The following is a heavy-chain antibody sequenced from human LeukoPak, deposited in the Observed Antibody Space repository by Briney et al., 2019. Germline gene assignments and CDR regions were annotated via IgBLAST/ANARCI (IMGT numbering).Heavy chain of an antibody. CDR2: ISYNGSNK. CDR1: GFTFSSYA. D-gene: IGHD4-23*01. Sequence: GGSLRLSCAASGFTFSSYAMHWVRQAPGKGLEWVAVISYNGSNKYYADSVKGRFTISRDNSKNTLYLQMNSLRAEDTAVYYCARAYYSGNSEFYYWGQGTLVTVSS. CDR3: ARAYYSGNSEFYY. V-gene: IGHV3-30-3*01. J-gene: IGHJ4*02.